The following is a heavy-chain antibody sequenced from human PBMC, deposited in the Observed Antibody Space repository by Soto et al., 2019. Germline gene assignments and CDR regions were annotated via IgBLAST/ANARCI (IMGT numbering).Heavy chain of an antibody. CDR2: ISGSGGST. D-gene: IGHD3-3*01. V-gene: IGHV3-23*01. Sequence: GGSLRLSCAASGFTFSSYAMSWVRQAPGKGLEWVSAISGSGGSTYYADSVKGRFTISRDNSKNTLYLQMNSLRAEDTAVYYCATLDPDIYDFWSGYSERPFDYWGQGTLVTVSS. J-gene: IGHJ4*02. CDR3: ATLDPDIYDFWSGYSERPFDY. CDR1: GFTFSSYA.